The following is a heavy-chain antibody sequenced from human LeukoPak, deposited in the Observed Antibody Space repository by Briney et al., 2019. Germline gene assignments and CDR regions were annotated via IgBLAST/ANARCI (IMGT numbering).Heavy chain of an antibody. CDR1: GFTFSSYA. CDR3: ARDLSSGWLDY. J-gene: IGHJ4*02. CDR2: ISYDGSNK. Sequence: GGSLRPSCAASGFTFSSYAMHWVRQAPGKGLEWVAVISYDGSNKYYADSVKGRFTISRDNSKNTLYLQMNSLRAEDTAVYYCARDLSSGWLDYWGQGTLVTVSS. V-gene: IGHV3-30*04. D-gene: IGHD6-19*01.